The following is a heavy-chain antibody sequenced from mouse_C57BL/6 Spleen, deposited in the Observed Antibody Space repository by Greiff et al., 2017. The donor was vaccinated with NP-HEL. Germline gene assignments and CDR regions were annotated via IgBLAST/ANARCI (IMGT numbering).Heavy chain of an antibody. V-gene: IGHV1-52*01. J-gene: IGHJ2*01. D-gene: IGHD2-3*01. Sequence: VQLQQPGAELVRPGSSVKLSCKASGYTFTSYWMHWVKQRPIQGLEWIANIDPSDSDTHYNQKFKDKSTLTVDKSSSTAYMQLSSLTSEDSAVYYCARDSSDGYYTYWGQGTTLTVSS. CDR2: IDPSDSDT. CDR3: ARDSSDGYYTY. CDR1: GYTFTSYW.